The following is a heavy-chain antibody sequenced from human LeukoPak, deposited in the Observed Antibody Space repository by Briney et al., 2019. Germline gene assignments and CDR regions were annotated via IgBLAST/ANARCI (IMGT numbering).Heavy chain of an antibody. V-gene: IGHV3-21*01. CDR3: ARDPGHDYGDYEDY. CDR1: GFTFSSYS. Sequence: GGSLRLSCAASGFTFSSYSMNWVRQAPGKGLEWVSSISSSSSYIYYADSVKGRFTISRDHAKNSLYLQMNSLRAEDTAVYYCARDPGHDYGDYEDYWGQGTLVTVSS. D-gene: IGHD4-17*01. J-gene: IGHJ4*02. CDR2: ISSSSSYI.